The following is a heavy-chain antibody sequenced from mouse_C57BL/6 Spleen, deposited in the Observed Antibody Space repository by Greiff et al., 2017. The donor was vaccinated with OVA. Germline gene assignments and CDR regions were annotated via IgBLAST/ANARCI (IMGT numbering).Heavy chain of an antibody. CDR3: TRYDFAY. V-gene: IGHV6-3*01. CDR2: IRLKSDNYAT. CDR1: GFTFINYW. Sequence: EVHLVESGGGLVQPGGSMKLSCVASGFTFINYWMNWVRQSPEKGLEWVAQIRLKSDNYATHYAESVKGRFTISRDDSKSSVYLQMNNLRAEDTGIYYCTRYDFAYWGQGTLVTVSA. J-gene: IGHJ3*01. D-gene: IGHD2-3*01.